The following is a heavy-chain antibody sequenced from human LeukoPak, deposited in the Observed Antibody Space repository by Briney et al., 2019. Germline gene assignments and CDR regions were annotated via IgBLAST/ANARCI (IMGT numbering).Heavy chain of an antibody. CDR2: IIPIFGTA. D-gene: IGHD1-26*01. V-gene: IGHV1-69*13. Sequence: ASVKVSCKASGGTFSSYAISWVRQAPGQGLEWMGGIIPIFGTANYAQKFQGRVTITADESTSTAYMELSSLRSEDTAVHYCARDRGNWFDPWGQGTLVTVSS. J-gene: IGHJ5*02. CDR3: ARDRGNWFDP. CDR1: GGTFSSYA.